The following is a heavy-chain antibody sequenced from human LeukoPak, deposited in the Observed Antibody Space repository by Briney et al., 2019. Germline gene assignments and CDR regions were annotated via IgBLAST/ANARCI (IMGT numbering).Heavy chain of an antibody. V-gene: IGHV3-7*01. CDR3: ARDPPRYYDSSGTRDFQH. D-gene: IGHD3-22*01. J-gene: IGHJ1*01. CDR1: GFTFSSYW. CDR2: IKQDGSEK. Sequence: GGSLRLSCAASGFTFSSYWMSWVRQAPGKGLEWVANIKQDGSEKYYVDSVKGRFTISRDNAKNSLYLQMNSLRAEDTAVYYCARDPPRYYDSSGTRDFQHWGQGTLVTVSS.